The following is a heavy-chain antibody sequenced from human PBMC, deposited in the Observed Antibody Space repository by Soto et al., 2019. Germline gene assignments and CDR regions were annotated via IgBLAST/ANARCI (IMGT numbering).Heavy chain of an antibody. D-gene: IGHD1-7*01. CDR1: GFTFSSYA. Sequence: EVQLLESGGGLVQPGGSLRLSCAASGFTFSSYAMSWVRQAPGKGLEWVSAISGSGGSTYYADSVKGRFTISRDNSKNTLYLQRNSLRDEDTAVYYCAKGGGYWNYKTAFDIWGQGTMVTVSS. J-gene: IGHJ3*02. CDR3: AKGGGYWNYKTAFDI. V-gene: IGHV3-23*01. CDR2: ISGSGGST.